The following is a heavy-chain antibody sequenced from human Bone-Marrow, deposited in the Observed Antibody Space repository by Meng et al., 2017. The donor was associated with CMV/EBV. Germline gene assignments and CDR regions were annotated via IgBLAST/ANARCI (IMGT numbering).Heavy chain of an antibody. V-gene: IGHV3-66*02. CDR1: GSTVSTNY. CDR3: ARGYSYGYAEFFDY. Sequence: ASGSTVSTNYIDRIRQAPGKGLGWVSVIYSDRSTCYEDTMQGQFTISRDDPENTVYLQMSDLRIEDTAVYYCARGYSYGYAEFFDYWGQGVLVTVSS. J-gene: IGHJ4*02. D-gene: IGHD5-18*01. CDR2: IYSDRST.